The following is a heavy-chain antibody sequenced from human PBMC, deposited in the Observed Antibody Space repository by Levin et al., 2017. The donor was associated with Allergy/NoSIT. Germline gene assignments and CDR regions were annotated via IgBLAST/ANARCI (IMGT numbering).Heavy chain of an antibody. CDR3: AKEVAGPEGVGWRGYFDY. V-gene: IGHV3-30*18. CDR2: ISYDGSNK. Sequence: LSLTCAASRFTFSKYGMHWVRQAPGKGLEWVAVISYDGSNKYYADSVKGRFTISRDNSMNTLYLQMNSLRVEDSAVYYCAKEVAGPEGVGWRGYFDYWGRGTLVTVSS. CDR1: RFTFSKYG. J-gene: IGHJ4*02. D-gene: IGHD6-19*01.